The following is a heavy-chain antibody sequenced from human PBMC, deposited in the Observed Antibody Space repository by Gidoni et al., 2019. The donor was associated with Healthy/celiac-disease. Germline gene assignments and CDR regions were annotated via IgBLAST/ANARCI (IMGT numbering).Heavy chain of an antibody. CDR1: GFTFSSSD. Sequence: EVQLLESGGGLVQPGGSLSLSCAASGFTFSSSDMSWVRQAPGKGLEWVSAISGSGGSTYYADSVKGRFTISRDNTKNTLYLQMNSLRAEDTAVYYCAKEKTIFGVGDGWGLFDPWGQGTLVTVSS. CDR2: ISGSGGST. V-gene: IGHV3-23*01. D-gene: IGHD3-3*01. CDR3: AKEKTIFGVGDGWGLFDP. J-gene: IGHJ5*02.